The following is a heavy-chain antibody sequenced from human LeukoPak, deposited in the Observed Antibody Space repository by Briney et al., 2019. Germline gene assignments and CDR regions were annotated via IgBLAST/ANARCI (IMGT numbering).Heavy chain of an antibody. V-gene: IGHV1-3*01. J-gene: IGHJ6*04. D-gene: IGHD1-14*01. CDR3: AGGAPTGYYYYYGMDV. Sequence: ASVKVSFKASGYTFTSYAMHWVRQAPGQRLEWMGWINAGNGNTKYSQKFQGRVTITRDTSASTAYMELSSLRSEDTAVYYCAGGAPTGYYYYYGMDVWGKGTTVTVSS. CDR2: INAGNGNT. CDR1: GYTFTSYA.